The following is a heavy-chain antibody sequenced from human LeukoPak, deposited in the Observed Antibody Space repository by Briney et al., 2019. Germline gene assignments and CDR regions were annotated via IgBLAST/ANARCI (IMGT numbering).Heavy chain of an antibody. J-gene: IGHJ5*02. D-gene: IGHD3-9*01. CDR2: TYYRSKWYN. V-gene: IGHV6-1*01. CDR1: GDSLSSNSAA. Sequence: SQTLSLTCALSGDSLSSNSAAWDWVRQSPSRGLEWLGRTYYRSKWYNDYVVSVKSLITINPDTSKNQFSLQLNSVTPEDTAVYYCARDAAGYDILTGYGFDPWGQGTLVTVSS. CDR3: ARDAAGYDILTGYGFDP.